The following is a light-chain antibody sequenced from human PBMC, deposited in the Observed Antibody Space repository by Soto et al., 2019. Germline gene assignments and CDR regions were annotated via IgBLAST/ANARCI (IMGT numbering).Light chain of an antibody. CDR1: SSDVGGYNY. CDR3: CSYAGGHTSLL. J-gene: IGLJ2*01. V-gene: IGLV2-11*01. CDR2: DVS. Sequence: QSALTQPRSVSGSPGQSVTISCTGTSSDVGGYNYVSWYQQHQGTVPKLMIYDVSNRPSGVPDRFSGSKSGNTASLTISGLQAEDEADYYCCSYAGGHTSLLFGGGTKVTVL.